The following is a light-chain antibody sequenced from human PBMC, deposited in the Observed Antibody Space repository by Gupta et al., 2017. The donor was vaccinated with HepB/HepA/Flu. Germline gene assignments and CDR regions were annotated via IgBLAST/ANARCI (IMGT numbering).Light chain of an antibody. CDR1: EDIDEY. V-gene: IGKV1-33*01. Sequence: DIQMTQSPSSLSAFAGETVTISCQASEDIDEYLNWYQTKPRKPPKLLIYDASTSVTGVPSRFRGRGSGTQLTLTITSLQPEDAASYYCLQVEDSCMFGPGTRVDVK. J-gene: IGKJ3*01. CDR2: DAS. CDR3: LQVEDSCM.